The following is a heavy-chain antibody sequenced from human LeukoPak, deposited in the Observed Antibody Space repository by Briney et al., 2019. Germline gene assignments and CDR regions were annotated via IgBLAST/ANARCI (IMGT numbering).Heavy chain of an antibody. CDR1: GYTFTGYY. CDR2: ISPNSGGT. Sequence: ASVKVSCKASGYTFTGYYIHWVRQAPGQGLEWMGWISPNSGGTRYAQSFQGRVTMTRDTSTGIAHMELGRLRSDDTAVYYCARGDCSVNGCHGGNWFDPWGQGTLVTVSS. J-gene: IGHJ5*02. CDR3: ARGDCSVNGCHGGNWFDP. V-gene: IGHV1-2*02. D-gene: IGHD2-15*01.